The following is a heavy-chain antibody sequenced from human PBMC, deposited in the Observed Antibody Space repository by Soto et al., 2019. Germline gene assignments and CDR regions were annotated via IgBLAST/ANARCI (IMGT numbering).Heavy chain of an antibody. V-gene: IGHV3-48*01. CDR2: ISSSSSTI. J-gene: IGHJ6*03. CDR3: ARDGYCSSTSCYGKRYYYYYMDV. CDR1: GFTFSSYS. Sequence: GGSLRLSCAASGFTFSSYSMNWVRQAPGKGLEWVSYISSSSSTIYYADSVKGRFTISRDNAKNSLYLQMNSLRAEDTAVYYCARDGYCSSTSCYGKRYYYYYMDVWGKGTTVTVSS. D-gene: IGHD2-2*03.